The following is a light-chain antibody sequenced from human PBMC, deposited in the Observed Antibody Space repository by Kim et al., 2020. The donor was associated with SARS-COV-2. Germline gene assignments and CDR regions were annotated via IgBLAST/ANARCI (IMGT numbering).Light chain of an antibody. CDR2: DAS. J-gene: IGKJ4*01. CDR1: QSVSSY. Sequence: EIVLTQSPATLSLSPGERATLSCRASQSVSSYLAWYQQTPGQAPRLLIYDASNRATGIPARFSGSGSGTDFTLTISSLEPEDFAVYYCHHRSTWPLTFGGGTKVDIK. CDR3: HHRSTWPLT. V-gene: IGKV3-11*01.